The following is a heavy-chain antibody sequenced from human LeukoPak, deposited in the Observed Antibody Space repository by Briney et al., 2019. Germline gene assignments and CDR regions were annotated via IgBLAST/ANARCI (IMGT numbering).Heavy chain of an antibody. D-gene: IGHD6-6*01. CDR1: GGSISSGGYY. CDR3: ARDLVEYSSSPTYYYYYMDV. V-gene: IGHV4-30-2*01. J-gene: IGHJ6*03. Sequence: PSQTLSLTCTVSGGSISSGGYYWSWIRQPPGKGLEWIGYIYHSGSTYYNPSLKSRVTISVDRSKNQFSLKLSSVTAADTAVYYCARDLVEYSSSPTYYYYYMDVWGKGTTVTVSS. CDR2: IYHSGST.